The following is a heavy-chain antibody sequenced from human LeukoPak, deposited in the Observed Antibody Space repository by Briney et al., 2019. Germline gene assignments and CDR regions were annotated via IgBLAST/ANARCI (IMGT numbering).Heavy chain of an antibody. CDR3: ARSTDRWFDP. J-gene: IGHJ5*02. CDR2: IYHSGST. Sequence: PSETLSLTCTVSGYSISSGFYWGWIRQPPGKGLEWIGSIYHSGSTHYNSSLKSRVTISVDTSKNQLSLKLSSVTAADTAVYYCARSTDRWFDPWGQGTLVTVSS. V-gene: IGHV4-38-2*02. CDR1: GYSISSGFY.